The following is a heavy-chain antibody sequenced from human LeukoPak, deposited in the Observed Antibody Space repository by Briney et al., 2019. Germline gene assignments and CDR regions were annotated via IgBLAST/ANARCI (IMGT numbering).Heavy chain of an antibody. J-gene: IGHJ4*02. CDR2: IYYSGST. CDR3: ARVPSSGYFDY. CDR1: GGSISSYS. Sequence: KPSETLSLTCTVSGGSISSYSWSWIRQPPGKGLEWIGYIYYSGSTNYNPSLKSRVTISVDTSKNQFSLKLSSVTAADTAVYYCARVPSSGYFDYWGQGTLVTVSS. V-gene: IGHV4-59*01. D-gene: IGHD3-22*01.